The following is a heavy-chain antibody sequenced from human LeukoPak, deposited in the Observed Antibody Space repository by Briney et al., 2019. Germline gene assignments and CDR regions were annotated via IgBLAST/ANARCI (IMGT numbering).Heavy chain of an antibody. Sequence: GASVKVSCKASGGTFSSYAISWVRQAPGQGLEWMGGIIPIFGTANYAQKFQGRVTITTDESTSTAYMELSSLRSEDTAVYYCAKPRPYGDYAGDYYYYGMDVWGQGTTVTVSS. V-gene: IGHV1-69*05. CDR3: AKPRPYGDYAGDYYYYGMDV. CDR2: IIPIFGTA. CDR1: GGTFSSYA. D-gene: IGHD4-17*01. J-gene: IGHJ6*02.